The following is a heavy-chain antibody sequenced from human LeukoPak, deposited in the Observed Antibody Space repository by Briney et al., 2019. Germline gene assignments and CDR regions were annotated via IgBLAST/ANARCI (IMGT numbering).Heavy chain of an antibody. D-gene: IGHD3-10*01. Sequence: ASVKVSCKASGGTFSSYAISWVRQAPGQGLEWMGIINPSGGSTSYAQKFQGRVTMTRDMSTSTVYMELSSLRSEDTAVYYCARGGYYGSGNDYWGQGTLVTVSS. CDR3: ARGGYYGSGNDY. V-gene: IGHV1-46*01. CDR1: GGTFSSYA. CDR2: INPSGGST. J-gene: IGHJ4*02.